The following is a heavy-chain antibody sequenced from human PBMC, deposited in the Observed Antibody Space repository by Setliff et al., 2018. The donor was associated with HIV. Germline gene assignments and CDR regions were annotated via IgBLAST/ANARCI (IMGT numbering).Heavy chain of an antibody. CDR3: ARAGVYYDSSGYCIDY. Sequence: PGGSLRLSCAASGFTFSSYWMHWVRQAPGKGLVWVSRIKPDGSSTNYADSVKGRFTISRDNVKNSLYLQMNSLRAEDTAVYYCARAGVYYDSSGYCIDYWGQGTLVTVSS. V-gene: IGHV3-74*01. D-gene: IGHD3-22*01. CDR1: GFTFSSYW. J-gene: IGHJ4*02. CDR2: IKPDGSST.